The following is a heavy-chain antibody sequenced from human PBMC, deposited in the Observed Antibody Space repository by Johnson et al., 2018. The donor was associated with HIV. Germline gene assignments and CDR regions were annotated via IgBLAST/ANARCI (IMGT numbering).Heavy chain of an antibody. V-gene: IGHV3-7*03. Sequence: VQLVESGGGLVQPGGSLRLSCAASGFTFSSYWMSWVRQAPGKGLEWVANIKQDGSEKYYVDSVRGRFTISRDNAKNSLYLQMNSLRVDDTAVYYCAGSVALVRGALDIWGQGTMVTVSS. CDR1: GFTFSSYW. J-gene: IGHJ3*02. CDR2: IKQDGSEK. CDR3: AGSVALVRGALDI. D-gene: IGHD3-10*01.